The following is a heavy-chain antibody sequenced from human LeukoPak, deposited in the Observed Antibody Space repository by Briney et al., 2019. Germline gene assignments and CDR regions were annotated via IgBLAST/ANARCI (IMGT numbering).Heavy chain of an antibody. Sequence: PGGSLRLSCAASGFTFSSYNLNWVRQAPGKGLEWVSSMTSTSHIYYADSVKGRFTISRDNAKNSLYLQMNSLRAEDTAVYYCARDLGYSYGYRTGGDYWGQGTLVTVSS. CDR1: GFTFSSYN. CDR3: ARDLGYSYGYRTGGDY. D-gene: IGHD5-18*01. CDR2: MTSTSHI. V-gene: IGHV3-69-1*02. J-gene: IGHJ4*02.